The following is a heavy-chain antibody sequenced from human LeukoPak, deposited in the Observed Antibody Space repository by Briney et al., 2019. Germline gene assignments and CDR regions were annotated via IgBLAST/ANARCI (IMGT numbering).Heavy chain of an antibody. CDR3: ARDGYYYDSSGYPGGY. D-gene: IGHD3-22*01. CDR1: GFTFSSYA. CDR2: ISYDGSNK. V-gene: IGHV3-30*04. Sequence: GGSLRLSCAASGFTFSSYAMHWVRQAPGKGLEWVAVISYDGSNKYYADSVKGRFTISRDNSKNTLYLQMNSLRAEDTAVYYCARDGYYYDSSGYPGGYWGQGTLVTVSS. J-gene: IGHJ4*02.